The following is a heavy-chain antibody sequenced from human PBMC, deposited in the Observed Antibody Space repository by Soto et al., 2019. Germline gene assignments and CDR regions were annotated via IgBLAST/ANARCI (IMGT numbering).Heavy chain of an antibody. CDR2: ISPYDDST. Sequence: ASVKVSCKASGYTFIRYGITWVRQAPGQGFEWMGWISPYDDSTIYAQKLQGRVTMTADTSTRIVNLTLRSLKSDDTAVYYCAKGAEKYDFWSPFDFWAQRALVTVSS. CDR3: AKGAEKYDFWSPFDF. V-gene: IGHV1-18*01. J-gene: IGHJ4*02. D-gene: IGHD3-3*01. CDR1: GYTFIRYG.